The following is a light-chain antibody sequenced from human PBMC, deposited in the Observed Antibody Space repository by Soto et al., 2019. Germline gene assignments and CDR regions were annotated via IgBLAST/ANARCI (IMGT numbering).Light chain of an antibody. Sequence: DIQMTQSPSSLSASVGDRVTITCQASQDISNYLNWYQQKPGKAPKLLIYDASNLETGVPSRFSGSGSGTDFTFTISSLLPEDIATYYCQQYDNLPPFPFGPRTQVDI. V-gene: IGKV1-33*01. CDR3: QQYDNLPPFP. CDR1: QDISNY. J-gene: IGKJ3*01. CDR2: DAS.